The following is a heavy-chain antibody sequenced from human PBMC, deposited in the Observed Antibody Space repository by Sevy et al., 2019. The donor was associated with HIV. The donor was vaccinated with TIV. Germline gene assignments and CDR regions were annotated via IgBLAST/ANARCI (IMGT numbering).Heavy chain of an antibody. D-gene: IGHD3-3*01. Sequence: GESLKISCKGSGYSFNSHWITWVRQVPGKGLEWMGRIDPSESQINYSPSFEGHITLSVDKSLTTAYLQWSSLKASDTAIYYCARHLYYDSYPDLAYWGQGTLVTVSS. V-gene: IGHV5-10-1*01. CDR1: GYSFNSHW. CDR2: IDPSESQI. CDR3: ARHLYYDSYPDLAY. J-gene: IGHJ4*02.